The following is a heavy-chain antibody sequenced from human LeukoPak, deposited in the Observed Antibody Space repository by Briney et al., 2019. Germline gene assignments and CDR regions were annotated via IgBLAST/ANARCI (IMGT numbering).Heavy chain of an antibody. Sequence: GGSLRLSCAASGFTLTSSGMNWVRQAPGKGLEWVSSISISSSCIWYADSVKGRFTISRDNAKNSLYLQMNSLRAEDTAVYFCTSERVAAGGGRYYFDHWGQGTLVTVSS. J-gene: IGHJ4*02. CDR3: TSERVAAGGGRYYFDH. CDR1: GFTLTSSG. CDR2: ISISSSCI. V-gene: IGHV3-21*01. D-gene: IGHD6-13*01.